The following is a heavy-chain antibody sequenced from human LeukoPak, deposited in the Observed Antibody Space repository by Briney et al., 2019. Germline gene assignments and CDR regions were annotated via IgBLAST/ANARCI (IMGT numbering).Heavy chain of an antibody. V-gene: IGHV4-30-2*01. J-gene: IGHJ5*02. Sequence: PSQTLSLTCTVSGGSISSGGYYWSWIRQPPGKGLEWIGYIYHSGSTYYNPSLKSRVTISVDRSKNRFSLKLSSVTAADTAVYYCAREGTMVRGANWFDPWGQGTLVTVSS. CDR2: IYHSGST. CDR1: GGSISSGGYY. D-gene: IGHD3-10*01. CDR3: AREGTMVRGANWFDP.